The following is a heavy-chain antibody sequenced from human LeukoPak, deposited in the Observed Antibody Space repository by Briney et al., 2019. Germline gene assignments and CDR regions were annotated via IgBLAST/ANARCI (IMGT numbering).Heavy chain of an antibody. Sequence: ASVKVSCKASGYTFTGYYMHWVRQAPGQGLEWMGWINPNSGGTNYAQKFQGRVTMTRDTSISTAYMELSRLRSDDTAVYYCARDQRGYYYDSSGELWFDPWGQGTLVTVSS. CDR1: GYTFTGYY. CDR3: ARDQRGYYYDSSGELWFDP. CDR2: INPNSGGT. V-gene: IGHV1-2*02. J-gene: IGHJ5*02. D-gene: IGHD3-22*01.